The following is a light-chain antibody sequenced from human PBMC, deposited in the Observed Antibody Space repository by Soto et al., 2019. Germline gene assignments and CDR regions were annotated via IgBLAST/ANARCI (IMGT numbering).Light chain of an antibody. V-gene: IGKV3-11*01. CDR3: QQRSNWPS. CDR2: DAS. J-gene: IGKJ4*01. Sequence: EIVLTQSPATLSLSPGERATLSCRASQSVSSYLAWYQQKPGQAPRLLIYDASNRATGIPARFSGSGSGTKFPPTTRSLEPEDFAVYYCQQRSNWPSFGGGTKVEIK. CDR1: QSVSSY.